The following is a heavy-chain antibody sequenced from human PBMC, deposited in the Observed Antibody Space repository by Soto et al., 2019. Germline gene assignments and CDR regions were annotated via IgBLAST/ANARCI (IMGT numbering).Heavy chain of an antibody. CDR3: ATLGAIDQTSLGY. J-gene: IGHJ4*02. CDR1: GGTFSSYA. Sequence: QVQLVQSGAEVKKPGSSVKVSCKASGGTFSSYAISWVRQAPGQGLEWMGGIIPIFGKANYAQTFQGRVTITADESTSTAYMELSSLRSEETAVYYCATLGAIDQTSLGYWGQGTLVTVSS. D-gene: IGHD3-16*01. CDR2: IIPIFGKA. V-gene: IGHV1-69*01.